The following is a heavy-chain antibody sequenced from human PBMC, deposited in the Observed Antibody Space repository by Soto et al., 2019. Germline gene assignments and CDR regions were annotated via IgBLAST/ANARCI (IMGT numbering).Heavy chain of an antibody. CDR1: GFTFSTYG. CDR3: AKDLLRPGRAYGMDV. D-gene: IGHD6-25*01. CDR2: ISYDGSNK. V-gene: IGHV3-30*18. Sequence: QVQLVESGGGVVQPGRSLRLSCAASGFTFSTYGMHWVRQAPGKGLEWVAVISYDGSNKYYADSVKGRFTISRDNSKNTLYLQMNSLRPEDTAVYYCAKDLLRPGRAYGMDVWGQGTTVTVPS. J-gene: IGHJ6*02.